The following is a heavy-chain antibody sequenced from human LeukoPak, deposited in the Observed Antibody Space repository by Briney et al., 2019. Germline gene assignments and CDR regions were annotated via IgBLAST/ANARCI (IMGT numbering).Heavy chain of an antibody. Sequence: ASVKVSCKASGYTFTNYHMHWVRQAPGQGLEWMGVINPNNSRTNYAQKFQGRVTMTRDTSANTVSMDLSSLRSEDAAVYYCASLFSSGSSDFDAFDIWGLGTMVTVSS. CDR3: ASLFSSGSSDFDAFDI. CDR2: INPNNSRT. CDR1: GYTFTNYH. J-gene: IGHJ3*02. D-gene: IGHD6-19*01. V-gene: IGHV1-46*01.